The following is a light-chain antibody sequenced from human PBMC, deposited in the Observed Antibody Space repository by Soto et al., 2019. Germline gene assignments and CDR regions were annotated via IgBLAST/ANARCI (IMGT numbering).Light chain of an antibody. CDR3: AARDDSLNGHVV. CDR2: SDN. J-gene: IGLJ2*01. V-gene: IGLV1-44*01. Sequence: QSVLTQPPSASETPGQRVTISCSGSSSNIGSSAVNWYQQLPGSAPKLLIYSDNQRPSGVPDRYSASKSGTSASLAISGLQSEDEADYYCAARDDSLNGHVVFGGGTKLTVL. CDR1: SSNIGSSA.